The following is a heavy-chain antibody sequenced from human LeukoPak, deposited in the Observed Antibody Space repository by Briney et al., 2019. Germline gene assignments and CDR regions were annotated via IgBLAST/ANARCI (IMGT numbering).Heavy chain of an antibody. CDR1: GGSFSGYY. CDR2: INHSGST. CDR3: ARATAMVTPDYFDY. J-gene: IGHJ4*02. V-gene: IGHV4-34*01. D-gene: IGHD5-18*01. Sequence: SETLSLTCAVYGGSFSGYYWSWIRQPPGKGLEWIGEINHSGSTNYNPSPKSRVTISVDTSKNQFSLKLSSVTAADTAVYYCARATAMVTPDYFDYWGQGTLVTVSS.